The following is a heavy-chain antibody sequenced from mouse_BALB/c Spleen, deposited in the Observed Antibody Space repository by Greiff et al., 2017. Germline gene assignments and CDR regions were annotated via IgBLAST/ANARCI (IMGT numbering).Heavy chain of an antibody. Sequence: EVKLVESGGGLVQPGGSLKLSCAASGFTFSSYGMSWVRQTPDKRLELVATINSNGGSTYYPDSVKGRFTISRDNAKNTLYLQMSRLKSEDTAMYYCARARGYYGSSYEDAMDYWGQGTSVTVSS. J-gene: IGHJ4*01. D-gene: IGHD1-1*01. CDR1: GFTFSSYG. V-gene: IGHV5-6-3*01. CDR2: INSNGGST. CDR3: ARARGYYGSSYEDAMDY.